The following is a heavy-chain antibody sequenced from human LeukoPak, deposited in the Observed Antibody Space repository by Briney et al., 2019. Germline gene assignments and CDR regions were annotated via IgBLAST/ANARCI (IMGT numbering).Heavy chain of an antibody. Sequence: GGSLRLSCSASGFTFRTYAMSWVRQAPGKGLEWVSTISKSGGSTYYADSVKGRFTISRDNSKDTLYLQMNSLRAEDTAVYYCASQRSYSGSYVTFDFWGQGTLVTVSS. CDR3: ASQRSYSGSYVTFDF. CDR2: ISKSGGST. V-gene: IGHV3-23*01. J-gene: IGHJ4*02. CDR1: GFTFRTYA. D-gene: IGHD1-26*01.